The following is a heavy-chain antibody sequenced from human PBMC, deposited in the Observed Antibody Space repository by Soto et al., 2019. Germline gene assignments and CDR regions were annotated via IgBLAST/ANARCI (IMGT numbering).Heavy chain of an antibody. CDR2: IWYDASKQ. V-gene: IGHV3-33*01. CDR1: GFSSSVYG. Sequence: AGGSLRLSCETSGFSSSVYGMHWVRQAPGKGLEWVAVIWYDASKQFYAASVEGRFTISRDNSKAILYLQMNSLRAEDTAVYYCAAWAEGATEVHWGQGTLVTVSS. J-gene: IGHJ4*02. CDR3: AAWAEGATEVH. D-gene: IGHD2-15*01.